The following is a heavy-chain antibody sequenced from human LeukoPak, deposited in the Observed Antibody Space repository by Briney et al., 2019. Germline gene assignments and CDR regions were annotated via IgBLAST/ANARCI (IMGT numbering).Heavy chain of an antibody. D-gene: IGHD3-22*01. CDR2: IWYDGSSK. Sequence: GGSLRLSCAASGFTFSSYGMHWVRQAPGKGLEWVAVIWYDGSSKYYADSVKGRFTISRDNSKNTLYLQMNSLRAEDTAVYYCAREEDYYDSSGDNTFDYWGQGTLVTVSS. CDR3: AREEDYYDSSGDNTFDY. V-gene: IGHV3-33*01. J-gene: IGHJ4*02. CDR1: GFTFSSYG.